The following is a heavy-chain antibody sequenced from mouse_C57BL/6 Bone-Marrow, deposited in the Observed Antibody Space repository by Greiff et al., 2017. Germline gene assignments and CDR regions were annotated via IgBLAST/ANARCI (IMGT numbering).Heavy chain of an antibody. Sequence: VQLQQPGAELVKPGASVKMSCKASGYTFTSYWITWVKQRPGQGLEWIGDLYPGGGSTNYNEKFKSKATLTVDTSSSTAYMQLSSLASEDSAVYYCARRGWLLRDFDYWGPGTTLTVSS. J-gene: IGHJ2*01. CDR1: GYTFTSYW. CDR3: ARRGWLLRDFDY. V-gene: IGHV1-55*01. CDR2: LYPGGGST. D-gene: IGHD2-3*01.